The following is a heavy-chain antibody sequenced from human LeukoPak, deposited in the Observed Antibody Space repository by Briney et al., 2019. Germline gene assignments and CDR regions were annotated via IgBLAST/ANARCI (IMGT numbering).Heavy chain of an antibody. D-gene: IGHD3/OR15-3a*01. CDR2: ISSGSTYI. CDR1: EFTFSSYF. V-gene: IGHV3-21*01. J-gene: IGHJ3*02. CDR3: ARDWAGGRSTDAFDI. Sequence: GGSLRLSCAASEFTFSSYFMNWVRQTPGKGLEWVSSISSGSTYIYYADSVKGRFTISRDNAKNSLYLQMNSLRAEDTAVYYCARDWAGGRSTDAFDIWGQGTMVTVSS.